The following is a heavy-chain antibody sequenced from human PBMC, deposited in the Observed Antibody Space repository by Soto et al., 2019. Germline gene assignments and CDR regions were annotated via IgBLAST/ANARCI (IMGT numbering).Heavy chain of an antibody. V-gene: IGHV1-3*01. J-gene: IGHJ5*02. D-gene: IGHD3-16*01. CDR1: GYTFTTYA. CDR3: VREDFGPGVWFDP. Sequence: QVQLVQSGAEVKKPGASVTVSCRASGYTFTTYAIHWVRQAPGQGLEWMGWNNGRNGKTKYSQKFQGRVTIIRDTSASPVYMELRRMTFEDTAVYFCVREDFGPGVWFDPWGPGTLVTVSS. CDR2: NNGRNGKT.